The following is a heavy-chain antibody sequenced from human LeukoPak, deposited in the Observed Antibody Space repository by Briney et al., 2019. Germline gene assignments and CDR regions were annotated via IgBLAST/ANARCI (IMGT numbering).Heavy chain of an antibody. CDR3: ARVDSSGYNFDY. CDR2: IYTSGST. CDR1: GGSISSGSYY. J-gene: IGHJ4*02. D-gene: IGHD3-22*01. V-gene: IGHV4-61*02. Sequence: SETLSLTCTVSGGSISSGSYYWSWIRQPAGKGLEWIGRIYTSGSTNYNPSLKSRVTISVDTSKNQFSLKLSSVTAADTAVYYCARVDSSGYNFDYWGQGTLVTVSS.